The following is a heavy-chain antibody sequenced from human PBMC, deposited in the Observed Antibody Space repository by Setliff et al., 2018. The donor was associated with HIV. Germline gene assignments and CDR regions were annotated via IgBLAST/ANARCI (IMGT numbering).Heavy chain of an antibody. V-gene: IGHV4-4*07. CDR1: GGSITGYY. Sequence: KPSETLSLTCTVSGGSITGYYWSWIRQPAGKGLEWIGRFYSGTTNYNPSLKSRVTMSVDTSKNQFSLKPTSVTAADTAVYYCACLGGISSWSQGTLVTVSS. CDR2: FYSGTT. CDR3: ACLGGISS. D-gene: IGHD3-16*01. J-gene: IGHJ4*02.